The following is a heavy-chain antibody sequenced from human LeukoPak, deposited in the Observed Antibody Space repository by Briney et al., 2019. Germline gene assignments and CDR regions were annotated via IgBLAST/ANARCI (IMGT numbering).Heavy chain of an antibody. V-gene: IGHV7-4-1*02. CDR1: GYTFTSYT. Sequence: ASVKVSCKASGYTFTSYTMDWVRQAPGQGLEWMGWINTNTGNPTYAQGFTGRFVFSLDTSVSTAYLQISSLKAKDTSVYYCARRIYSGYDFAIDYWGQGTLVTVSS. J-gene: IGHJ4*02. D-gene: IGHD5-12*01. CDR3: ARRIYSGYDFAIDY. CDR2: INTNTGNP.